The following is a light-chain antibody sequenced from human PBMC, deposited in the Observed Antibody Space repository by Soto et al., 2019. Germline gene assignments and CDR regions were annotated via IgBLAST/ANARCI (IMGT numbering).Light chain of an antibody. Sequence: DIQMTQSPSSVSASLGDRVTITCRASQGISSWLAWYQQKPGKAPKLLIYAASSLQRGVPSMFSGSGSRTDFTLTSSSLQPEDLATYCWQHANSVPRTFGQGTKVEIK. CDR3: QHANSVPRT. J-gene: IGKJ1*01. CDR1: QGISSW. V-gene: IGKV1-12*01. CDR2: AAS.